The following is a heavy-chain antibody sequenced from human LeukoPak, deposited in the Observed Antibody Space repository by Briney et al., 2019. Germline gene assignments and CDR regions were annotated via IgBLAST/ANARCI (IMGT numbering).Heavy chain of an antibody. J-gene: IGHJ4*02. CDR1: GFIVSGNY. D-gene: IGHD3-3*02. CDR3: AALARDY. CDR2: IHNDGST. V-gene: IGHV3-53*01. Sequence: GGSLRLSCAASGFIVSGNYMTWVRQAPGKGLEWVSVIHNDGSTYYAESVKGRFTISRDNSKNTLYLQMNSLRVEDTAVYYCAALARDYWGQGILVTVSS.